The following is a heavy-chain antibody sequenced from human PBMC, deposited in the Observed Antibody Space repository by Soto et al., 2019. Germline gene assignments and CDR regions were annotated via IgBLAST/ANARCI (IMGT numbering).Heavy chain of an antibody. V-gene: IGHV5-51*01. J-gene: IGHJ4*02. CDR3: GTWRGSSWFDY. CDR1: GFTFSPYS. Sequence: GESLKISCKASGFTFSPYSLGWVRHMPGKGLQWMGNIFSSDSSAKYSPSLVGQVTISVDRSINTAYLQWSSLKASDTAIYYCGTWRGSSWFDYWGPGTLVTVSS. CDR2: IFSSDSSA. D-gene: IGHD2-2*01.